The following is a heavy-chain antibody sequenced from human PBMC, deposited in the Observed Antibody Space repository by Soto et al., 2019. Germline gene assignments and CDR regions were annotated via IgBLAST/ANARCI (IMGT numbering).Heavy chain of an antibody. Sequence: PGRSLRLSCAAAGFSFSNYAMHWVRQAPGKGLEWVAVISYDGSDKYFADSVKGRFTISRDNSKNTLYLQMNSLRAEDTAVFYCARVASAYNSGWYFDYWGQGTLVTASS. CDR3: ARVASAYNSGWYFDY. CDR2: ISYDGSDK. J-gene: IGHJ4*02. CDR1: GFSFSNYA. D-gene: IGHD6-19*01. V-gene: IGHV3-30-3*01.